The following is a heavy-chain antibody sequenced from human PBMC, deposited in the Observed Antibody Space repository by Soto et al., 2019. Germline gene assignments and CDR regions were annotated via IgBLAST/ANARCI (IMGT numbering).Heavy chain of an antibody. D-gene: IGHD6-13*01. J-gene: IGHJ6*02. CDR3: ARSWYSSSWSRGYYYYGMDV. V-gene: IGHV5-51*01. CDR1: GYSFTSYW. Sequence: GEALKISCKGSGYSFTSYWIGWARQMPGKGLEWMGIIYPGDSDTRYSPSFQGQVTISADKSISTAYLQWSSLKASDTAMYYCARSWYSSSWSRGYYYYGMDVWGQGXTVTVSS. CDR2: IYPGDSDT.